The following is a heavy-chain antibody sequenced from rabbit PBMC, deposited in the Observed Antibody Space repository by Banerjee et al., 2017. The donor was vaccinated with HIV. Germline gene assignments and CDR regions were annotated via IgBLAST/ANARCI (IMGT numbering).Heavy chain of an antibody. Sequence: QSLEESGGDLVKPGASLTLTCTASGFSFSSSYYMCWVRQAPGKGLEWIACIYAGSSGSTYYANWAKGRFTISKTSSTTVTLQMTSLTAADTATYFCARDRGLMVMLGFNLWGPGTLVTVS. CDR1: GFSFSSSYY. V-gene: IGHV1S40*01. D-gene: IGHD6-1*01. J-gene: IGHJ4*01. CDR2: IYAGSSGST. CDR3: ARDRGLMVMLGFNL.